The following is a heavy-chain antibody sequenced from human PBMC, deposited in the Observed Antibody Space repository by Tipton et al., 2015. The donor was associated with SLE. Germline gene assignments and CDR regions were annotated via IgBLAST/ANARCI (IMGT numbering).Heavy chain of an antibody. CDR2: ISSSSSYI. D-gene: IGHD3-10*01. CDR3: ARELYGSGSYYDY. CDR1: GFTFSSYS. Sequence: QLVQSGGGLVQPGGSLRLSCAASGFTFSSYSMNWVRQAPGKGLEWVSSISSSSSYIYYADSVKGRFTISRDNAKNSLYLQMNSLRAEDTAVYYCARELYGSGSYYDYWGQGTLVTVSS. V-gene: IGHV3-21*03. J-gene: IGHJ4*02.